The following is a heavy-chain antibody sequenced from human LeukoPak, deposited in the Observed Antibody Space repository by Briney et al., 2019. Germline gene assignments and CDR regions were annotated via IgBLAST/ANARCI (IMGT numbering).Heavy chain of an antibody. D-gene: IGHD2-15*01. Sequence: GRSLRLSCAASGFTFSSYAMHWVRQAPGKGLEWVAVISYDGSNKYYADSVKGRFTISRDNSKNTLYLQMNSLRAEDTAVYYCARESRGEGVSCSGGSCYVRAFDYWGQGTLVTVSS. V-gene: IGHV3-30-3*01. CDR1: GFTFSSYA. CDR3: ARESRGEGVSCSGGSCYVRAFDY. J-gene: IGHJ4*02. CDR2: ISYDGSNK.